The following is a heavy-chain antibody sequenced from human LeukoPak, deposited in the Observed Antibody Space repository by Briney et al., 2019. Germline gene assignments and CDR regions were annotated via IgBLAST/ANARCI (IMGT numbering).Heavy chain of an antibody. CDR1: GLTFSSYA. V-gene: IGHV3-30-3*01. CDR3: ARGGGIQLWLPFDY. D-gene: IGHD5-18*01. Sequence: GGSLRLSCAASGLTFSSYAMNCVRQAPGTGLEWVAVISYDGSDKYYPDSVKGRFTISRDNSKNTLYLQMNSLRAEDTAVYYCARGGGIQLWLPFDYWGQGTLVTVSS. CDR2: ISYDGSDK. J-gene: IGHJ4*02.